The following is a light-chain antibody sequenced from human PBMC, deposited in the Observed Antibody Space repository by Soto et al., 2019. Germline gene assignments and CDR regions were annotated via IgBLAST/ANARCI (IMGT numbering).Light chain of an antibody. CDR3: QQFSSYPLT. Sequence: DIVMTQSPDSLAVSLGERATINCKSSQSVLYSSNNKNHLAWYQQKPGQPPKLLIYWASTRESGVPDRFSGGGSGTDFTLTISRLEPEDFAVYYCQQFSSYPLTFGGGTKVDI. CDR1: QSVLYSSNNKNH. CDR2: WAS. V-gene: IGKV4-1*01. J-gene: IGKJ4*01.